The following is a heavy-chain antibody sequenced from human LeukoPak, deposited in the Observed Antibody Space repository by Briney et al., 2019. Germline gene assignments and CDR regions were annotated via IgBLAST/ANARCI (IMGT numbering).Heavy chain of an antibody. D-gene: IGHD3-10*01. CDR1: GYTFTTYG. V-gene: IGHV1-18*01. CDR2: ISRYNGNT. J-gene: IGHJ3*02. Sequence: ASVKVSCKGSGYTFTTYGINWVRQAPGQGLEWMGWISRYNGNTNYAPKFQGRVTMTTDTSTTTGYLELRSLRSDDTAVYHCARARAPASGSYYDAFDIWGQGTMVTV. CDR3: ARARAPASGSYYDAFDI.